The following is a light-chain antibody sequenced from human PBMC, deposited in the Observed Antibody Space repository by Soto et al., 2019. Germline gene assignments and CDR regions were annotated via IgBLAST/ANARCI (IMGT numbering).Light chain of an antibody. CDR3: SSYTSSSTV. CDR1: SSDVGGYKY. J-gene: IGLJ3*02. Sequence: QSALTQPASVSGSPGQSITISCSGTSSDVGGYKYVSWYQQHPGKAPKLMIFDVSNRPSGVSNRFSGSKSGNTASLTISGLQADDEADYYCSSYTSSSTVFGGGTKVTV. CDR2: DVS. V-gene: IGLV2-14*03.